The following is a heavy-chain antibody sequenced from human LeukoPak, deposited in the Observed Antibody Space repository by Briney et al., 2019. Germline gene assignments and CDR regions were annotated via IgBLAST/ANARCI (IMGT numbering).Heavy chain of an antibody. V-gene: IGHV3-23*01. D-gene: IGHD6-13*01. CDR1: GFIFSKYG. J-gene: IGHJ4*02. CDR3: AKDLGAAAGARYFDY. Sequence: GGSLRLSCAASGFIFSKYGIHWVRQAPGKGLEWVSAISGSGGSTYYADSVKGRFTISRDNSKNTLYLQMNSLRAEDTAVYYCAKDLGAAAGARYFDYWGQGTLVTVSS. CDR2: ISGSGGST.